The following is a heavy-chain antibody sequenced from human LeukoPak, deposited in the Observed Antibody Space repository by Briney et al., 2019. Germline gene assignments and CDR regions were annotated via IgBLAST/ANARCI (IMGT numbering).Heavy chain of an antibody. V-gene: IGHV3-15*01. Sequence: GGSLRLSCVASGFTFSDAWMIWVRQAPGKGLEWVGRIRSKTEGGPTDYVAPVKGRFTISRDDSKNTLFLQVNSLETEDTALYYCTTQSRRYSGYFEYWGQGTLVTVSS. CDR2: IRSKTEGGPT. CDR3: TTQSRRYSGYFEY. J-gene: IGHJ4*02. D-gene: IGHD5-12*01. CDR1: GFTFSDAW.